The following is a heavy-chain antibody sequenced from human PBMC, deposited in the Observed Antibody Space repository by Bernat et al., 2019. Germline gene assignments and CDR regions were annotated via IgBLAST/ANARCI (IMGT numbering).Heavy chain of an antibody. V-gene: IGHV3-23*01. CDR3: AKGDCSGGSCYSGGLYYFDY. CDR2: ISGSGGST. J-gene: IGHJ4*02. D-gene: IGHD2-15*01. Sequence: EVQLLESGGGLVQPGGSLRLSCAASGFTFSSYAMSWVLQAPGKGLEWVSAISGSGGSTYYADSVKGRFTISRDNSKNTLYLQMNSLRAEDTAVYYCAKGDCSGGSCYSGGLYYFDYWGQGTLVTVSS. CDR1: GFTFSSYA.